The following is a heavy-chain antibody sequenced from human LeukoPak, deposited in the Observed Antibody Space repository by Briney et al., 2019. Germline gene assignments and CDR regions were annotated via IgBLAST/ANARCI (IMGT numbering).Heavy chain of an antibody. J-gene: IGHJ5*02. Sequence: SETLSLTCAVYGGSFSGYYWSWIRQPPGKGLEWIGEINHSGSTNYNPSLKSRVTISVDSSKNQFSLKLSSVTAADTAVYYWARARGYLNWFDPWGQGTLVTVSS. CDR2: INHSGST. CDR1: GGSFSGYY. D-gene: IGHD5-18*01. CDR3: ARARGYLNWFDP. V-gene: IGHV4-34*01.